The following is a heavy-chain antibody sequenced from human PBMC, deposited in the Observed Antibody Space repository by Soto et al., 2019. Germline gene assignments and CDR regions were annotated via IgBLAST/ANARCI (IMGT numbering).Heavy chain of an antibody. CDR3: ATYCSGGRGMDV. D-gene: IGHD2-15*01. CDR1: GGSISSSSYY. Sequence: QLQLQESGPGLVKPSETLSLTCTVSGGSISSSSYYWGWIRQPPGKGLEWIGSIYYSGSTYYNPSLKSRVTISLDTSKNQFSLKLSSVTAADTAVYYCATYCSGGRGMDVWGQGTTVTVSS. V-gene: IGHV4-39*01. J-gene: IGHJ6*02. CDR2: IYYSGST.